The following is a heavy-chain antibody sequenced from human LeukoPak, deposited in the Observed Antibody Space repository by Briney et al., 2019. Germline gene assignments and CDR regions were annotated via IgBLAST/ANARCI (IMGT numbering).Heavy chain of an antibody. CDR3: ARDNGLTSIDY. D-gene: IGHD2-21*01. Sequence: PGRSLRLSCAASGFTFSSYAMHWVRQAPGKGLEWVAVISYDGSNKYYADSVKGRFTGSRDNSKNTLYLQMDSLRAEDTALYYCARDNGLTSIDYWGQGTLVTVFS. CDR2: ISYDGSNK. V-gene: IGHV3-30-3*01. CDR1: GFTFSSYA. J-gene: IGHJ4*02.